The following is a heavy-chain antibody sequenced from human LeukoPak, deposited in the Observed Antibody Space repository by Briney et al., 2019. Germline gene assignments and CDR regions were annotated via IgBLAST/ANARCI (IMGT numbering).Heavy chain of an antibody. D-gene: IGHD4-17*01. J-gene: IGHJ4*02. V-gene: IGHV1-24*01. CDR3: ASHRTTVITGLVH. CDR2: LDPADGET. CDR1: GYTLTDLS. Sequence: GASVKVSCKVSGYTLTDLSTHWVRQAPGKGLEWMGGLDPADGETIYAQKFQGRVTMTEDTSTDTAYMELNSLRSEDTAVYYCASHRTTVITGLVHWGQGTLVSVSS.